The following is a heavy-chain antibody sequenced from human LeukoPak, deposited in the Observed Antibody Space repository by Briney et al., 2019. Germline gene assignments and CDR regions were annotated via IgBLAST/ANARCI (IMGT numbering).Heavy chain of an antibody. D-gene: IGHD2-21*01. J-gene: IGHJ3*01. V-gene: IGHV1-2*02. CDR3: ARGGVIDAFDF. Sequence: ASVKVSCKASGYTFTGYYLHWVRQAPGQGLEWMGWINPNSSDTKSAQKFQGSVTMTRDTSISTAYMELSRLRSDDTAVFYCARGGVIDAFDFWGQGTMVTVSS. CDR1: GYTFTGYY. CDR2: INPNSSDT.